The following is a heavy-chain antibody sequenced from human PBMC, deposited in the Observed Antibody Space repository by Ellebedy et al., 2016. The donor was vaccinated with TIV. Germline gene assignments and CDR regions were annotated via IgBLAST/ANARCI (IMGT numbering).Heavy chain of an antibody. V-gene: IGHV3-11*05. D-gene: IGHD6-13*01. J-gene: IGHJ5*02. Sequence: GESLKISCAASGFTFSDYYMSWIRQAPGKGLEWVSYISSSSSYTNYADSVKGRFTISRDNAKNSLYLQMNSLRAEDTAVYYCARGPPRRAADGYWFDPWGQGTLVTVSS. CDR2: ISSSSSYT. CDR1: GFTFSDYY. CDR3: ARGPPRRAADGYWFDP.